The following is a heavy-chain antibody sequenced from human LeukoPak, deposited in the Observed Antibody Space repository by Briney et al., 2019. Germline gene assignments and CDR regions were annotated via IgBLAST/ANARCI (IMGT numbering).Heavy chain of an antibody. Sequence: SSETLSLTCTVSGGSISSSSYYWGWIRQPSGKGLEWIGSIYYSGSTYYNPSLKSRVTISVDTSKNQFSLKLSSVTAADTAVYYCARHSGLLRFDYWGQGTLVTVSS. J-gene: IGHJ4*02. V-gene: IGHV4-39*01. D-gene: IGHD1-26*01. CDR2: IYYSGST. CDR1: GGSISSSSYY. CDR3: ARHSGLLRFDY.